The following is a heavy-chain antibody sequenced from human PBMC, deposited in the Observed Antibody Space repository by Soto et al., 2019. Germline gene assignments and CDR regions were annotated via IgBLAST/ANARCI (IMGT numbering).Heavy chain of an antibody. CDR3: ARYDSTYPPYGMDV. D-gene: IGHD3-3*01. J-gene: IGHJ6*02. Sequence: SETLSLTCTVSGGSISSGDYYWSWIRQPPGKGLEWIGYIYYSGSTYYNPSLKSRVTISVDTSKNQFSLKLSSVTAADTAVYYCARYDSTYPPYGMDVWGQGTTVTVSS. CDR1: GGSISSGDYY. CDR2: IYYSGST. V-gene: IGHV4-30-4*01.